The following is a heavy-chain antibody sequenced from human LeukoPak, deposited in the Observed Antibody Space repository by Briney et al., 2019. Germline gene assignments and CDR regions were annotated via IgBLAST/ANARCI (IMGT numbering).Heavy chain of an antibody. CDR1: GFTFSNAW. CDR3: TTDLVGATQFDY. CDR2: IKSKTDGGTT. Sequence: PGGSLRLSCAASGFTFSNAWTSWVRQAPGKGLEWVGRIKSKTDGGTTDYAAPVKGRFTISRDDSKNTLYLQMNSLKTEDTAVYYCTTDLVGATQFDYWGQGTLVTVSS. D-gene: IGHD1-26*01. J-gene: IGHJ4*02. V-gene: IGHV3-15*01.